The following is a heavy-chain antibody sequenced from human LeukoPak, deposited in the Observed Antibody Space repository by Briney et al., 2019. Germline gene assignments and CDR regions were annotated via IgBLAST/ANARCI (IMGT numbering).Heavy chain of an antibody. CDR1: GFTFSSYG. Sequence: AGGSLRLSCAASGFTFSSYGMHWVRQAPGKGLEWVAFIRYDGSNKYYADSVKGRFTISRDNAKNTLYLQMNSLRAEDTAVYYCARGSRFGVVGRDAFDIWGQGTVVTVSS. CDR3: ARGSRFGVVGRDAFDI. D-gene: IGHD3-3*01. CDR2: IRYDGSNK. V-gene: IGHV3-30*02. J-gene: IGHJ3*02.